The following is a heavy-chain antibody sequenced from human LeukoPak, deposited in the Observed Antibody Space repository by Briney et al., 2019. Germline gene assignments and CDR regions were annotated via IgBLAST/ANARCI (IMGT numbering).Heavy chain of an antibody. Sequence: GGSLRLSCAASGFTFSSYSMNWVRQAPGKGLEWVSSISSTSSYIYYADSVKGRFTISRDNAKNSLYLQMNSLRAEDTAVYYCAKNFQWLVRARIDYWGQGTLVTVSS. CDR1: GFTFSSYS. V-gene: IGHV3-21*04. CDR3: AKNFQWLVRARIDY. J-gene: IGHJ4*02. CDR2: ISSTSSYI. D-gene: IGHD6-19*01.